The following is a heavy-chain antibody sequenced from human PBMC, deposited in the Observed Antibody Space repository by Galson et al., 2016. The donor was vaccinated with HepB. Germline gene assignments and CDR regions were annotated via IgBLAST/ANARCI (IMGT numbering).Heavy chain of an antibody. V-gene: IGHV1-3*04. CDR1: GDTFTNYA. CDR2: INTGNGAT. Sequence: SVKVSCKAAGDTFTNYAVYWVRQAPGQWLEGMGWINTGNGATKSSQKFHGKVIFTRATSANIAYLELSSSVSDETAVYYCTLGCGKTFSSPLRCFDPWGRGTLVTVSS. CDR3: TLGCGKTFSSPLRCFDP. J-gene: IGHJ2*01. D-gene: IGHD4-23*01.